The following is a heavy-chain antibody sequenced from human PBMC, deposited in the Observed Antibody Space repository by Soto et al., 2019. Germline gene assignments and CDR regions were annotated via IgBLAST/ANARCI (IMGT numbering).Heavy chain of an antibody. CDR1: GGSISSYY. CDR3: ARSIAAAGTPFYYYYYYMDV. CDR2: IYYSGST. J-gene: IGHJ6*03. D-gene: IGHD6-13*01. V-gene: IGHV4-59*08. Sequence: SETLSLTCTVSGGSISSYYWSWIRQPPGKGLEWIGYIYYSGSTNYNPSLRSRVTISVDTSKNQFSLKLSSVTAADTAVYYCARSIAAAGTPFYYYYYYMDVWGKGTTVTVSS.